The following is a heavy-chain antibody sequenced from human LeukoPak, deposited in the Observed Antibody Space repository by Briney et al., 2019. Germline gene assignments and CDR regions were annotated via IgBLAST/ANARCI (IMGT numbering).Heavy chain of an antibody. J-gene: IGHJ6*02. V-gene: IGHV4-59*01. D-gene: IGHD6-13*01. Sequence: SETLSLTCTVSGGSISSYYWSWIRQPPGKGLEWIGYIYYSGSTNYNPSLKSRVTISVDTSKNQFSLKLSSVTAADTAVYYCARDSRVAAASDYYYYYGMDVWGQGTTVTVSS. CDR2: IYYSGST. CDR3: ARDSRVAAASDYYYYYGMDV. CDR1: GGSISSYY.